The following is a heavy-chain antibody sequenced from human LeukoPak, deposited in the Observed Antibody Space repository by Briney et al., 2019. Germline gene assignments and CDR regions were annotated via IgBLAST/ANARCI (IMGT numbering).Heavy chain of an antibody. CDR3: AAVSGYGDKPFDY. Sequence: ASVKVSCKASGFTFTSSAMQWVRQARGQRLEWIGWIVVGSGNTNYAQKFQERVTITRDMSTSTAYMELSNLRSEDTAVYYCAAVSGYGDKPFDYWGQGTLVTVSP. V-gene: IGHV1-58*02. J-gene: IGHJ4*02. CDR2: IVVGSGNT. CDR1: GFTFTSSA. D-gene: IGHD4-17*01.